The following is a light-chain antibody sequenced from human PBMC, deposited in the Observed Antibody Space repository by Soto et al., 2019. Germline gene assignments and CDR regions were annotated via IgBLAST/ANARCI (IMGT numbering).Light chain of an antibody. CDR2: GNT. V-gene: IGLV1-40*01. J-gene: IGLJ1*01. CDR1: SSNIGAPYD. Sequence: QCVLTQAPSVSGAPGQRVTISCTGSSSNIGAPYDVHWYQLLPGTAPKLLIYGNTNRPSGVPDRFSGSRSATSASLAITGLQAEDEADYYCQSYDSSLSGWVFGAGTKVTVL. CDR3: QSYDSSLSGWV.